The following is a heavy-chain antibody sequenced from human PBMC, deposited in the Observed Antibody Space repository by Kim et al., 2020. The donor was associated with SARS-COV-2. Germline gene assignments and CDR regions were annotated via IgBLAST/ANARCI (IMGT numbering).Heavy chain of an antibody. V-gene: IGHV3-33*01. J-gene: IGHJ1*01. D-gene: IGHD2-8*01. CDR1: GFTFSSYG. CDR3: ARDPVYCTNGVCYAAGEYFQH. Sequence: GGSLRLSCAASGFTFSSYGMHWVRQAPGKGLEWVALIWYDGSNKYYADSVKGRFTISRDNSKNTLYLQMNSLRAEDTAVYYCARDPVYCTNGVCYAAGEYFQHWGQGTLVTVSS. CDR2: IWYDGSNK.